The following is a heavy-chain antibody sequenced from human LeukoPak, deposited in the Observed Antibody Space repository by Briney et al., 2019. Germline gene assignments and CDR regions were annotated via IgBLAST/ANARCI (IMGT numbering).Heavy chain of an antibody. CDR2: ISWNSGII. Sequence: GGSLRLSRAASGFTFDDYAMHWVRQAPGKGLEWVSGISWNSGIIGYADSVKGRFTISRDNAKNSLYLQMNSLRAEDTAVYYCARSKGYSSSWRSDDAFDIWGQGTMVTVSS. D-gene: IGHD6-13*01. CDR3: ARSKGYSSSWRSDDAFDI. V-gene: IGHV3-9*01. CDR1: GFTFDDYA. J-gene: IGHJ3*02.